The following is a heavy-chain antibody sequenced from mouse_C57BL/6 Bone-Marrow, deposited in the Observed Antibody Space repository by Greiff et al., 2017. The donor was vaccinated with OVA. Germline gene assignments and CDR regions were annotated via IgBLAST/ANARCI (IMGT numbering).Heavy chain of an antibody. V-gene: IGHV5-9-1*02. Sequence: EVQGVESGEGLVKPGGSLKLSCAASGFTFSSYAMSWVRQTPEKRLEWVAYISSGGDYIYYADTVKGRFTISRDNARNTLYLQMSSLKSEDTAMYYCTGIGDDYDAMDYWGQGTSVTVSS. D-gene: IGHD2-14*01. CDR3: TGIGDDYDAMDY. J-gene: IGHJ4*01. CDR1: GFTFSSYA. CDR2: ISSGGDYI.